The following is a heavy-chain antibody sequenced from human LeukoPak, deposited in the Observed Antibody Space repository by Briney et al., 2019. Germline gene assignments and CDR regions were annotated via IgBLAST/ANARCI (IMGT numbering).Heavy chain of an antibody. D-gene: IGHD1-1*01. CDR3: ARDQDWNDRGGLDY. Sequence: SETLSLTCTVSGGSISSSSYYWAWIRQPPGKGLEWIGSIYYSGNTYYKSSLKSRVTIAVDTSKNQFSLKLNSVTAADTAVYYCARDQDWNDRGGLDYWGQGTLVIVSS. CDR1: GGSISSSSYY. CDR2: IYYSGNT. J-gene: IGHJ4*02. V-gene: IGHV4-39*07.